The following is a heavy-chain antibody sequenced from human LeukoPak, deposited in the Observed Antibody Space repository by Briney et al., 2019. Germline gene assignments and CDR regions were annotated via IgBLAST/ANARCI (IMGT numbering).Heavy chain of an antibody. CDR1: GFTVSSNY. Sequence: GGSLRLSCAASGFTVSSNYMSWVRQAPGKGLEWVSVIYSGGSTYYADSVKGRFTISRDNSKNTLYLQMSSLRAEDTAVYYCARVRVTTSSYYFDYWGRGTLVTVSS. V-gene: IGHV3-53*01. CDR2: IYSGGST. D-gene: IGHD4-11*01. CDR3: ARVRVTTSSYYFDY. J-gene: IGHJ4*02.